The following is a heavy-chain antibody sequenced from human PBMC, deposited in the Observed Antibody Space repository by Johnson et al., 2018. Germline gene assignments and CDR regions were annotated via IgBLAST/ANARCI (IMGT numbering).Heavy chain of an antibody. J-gene: IGHJ6*02. CDR1: GFTFSSYA. CDR3: ARAPGFGAQYDILTRNYYYGMDG. Sequence: QVQLVQSGGGLVQPEGSLRLSCAASGFTFSSYAMHWVRQAPGKGLEWVAVISYDGSNKYYADSVKGRFTISRDNSKNTLYLQMNSLRAEDTAVDYCARAPGFGAQYDILTRNYYYGMDGWGQGATVTVSS. CDR2: ISYDGSNK. D-gene: IGHD3-9*01. V-gene: IGHV3-30-3*01.